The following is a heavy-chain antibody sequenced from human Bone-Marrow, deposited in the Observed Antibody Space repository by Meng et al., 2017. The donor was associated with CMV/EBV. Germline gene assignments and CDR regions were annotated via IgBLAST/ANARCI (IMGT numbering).Heavy chain of an antibody. CDR2: IYHSGAT. CDR1: GGSIGSHNW. V-gene: IGHV4-4*02. CDR3: ARDLGTAGRPADS. J-gene: IGHJ4*02. D-gene: IGHD6-6*01. Sequence: AVSGGSIGSHNWWSWVRQSPEKGLEWIGEIYHSGATNYNPSLKSRVTISVDKSQNQLSLRLSSVTAADTAVYYCARDLGTAGRPADSWGQGTLVTVSS.